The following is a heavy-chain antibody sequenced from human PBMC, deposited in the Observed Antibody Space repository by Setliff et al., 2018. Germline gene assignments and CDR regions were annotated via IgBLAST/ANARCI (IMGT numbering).Heavy chain of an antibody. J-gene: IGHJ4*02. Sequence: SVKVSCKASGGTFSSYTISWVRQAPGQGLEWKGRIIPVFGTANYAQKFQGRVAITADKSTSTAYMELSSLRSEDTAVYYCARELPRTIFGVVIDYWGQGTLVTVSS. V-gene: IGHV1-69*08. CDR3: ARELPRTIFGVVIDY. CDR1: GGTFSSYT. D-gene: IGHD3-3*01. CDR2: IIPVFGTA.